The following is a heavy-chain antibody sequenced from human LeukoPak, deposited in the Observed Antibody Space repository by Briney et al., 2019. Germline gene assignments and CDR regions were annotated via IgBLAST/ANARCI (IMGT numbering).Heavy chain of an antibody. D-gene: IGHD3-10*01. CDR1: GYTFTSYG. V-gene: IGHV1-18*01. CDR3: ARGYYGSGSSNWFDP. CDR2: ISAYNGNT. J-gene: IGHJ5*02. Sequence: VASVKVSCKASGYTFTSYGISWVRQAPGQGLEWMGWISAYNGNTNYAQKLQGRVTMTTDTSTSTAYMELRSLRSDDTAVYYCARGYYGSGSSNWFDPWGQGTLVTVSS.